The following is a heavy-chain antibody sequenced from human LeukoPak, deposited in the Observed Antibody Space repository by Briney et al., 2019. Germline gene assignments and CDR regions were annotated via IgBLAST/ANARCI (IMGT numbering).Heavy chain of an antibody. CDR1: GGSFSGYY. J-gene: IGHJ5*02. D-gene: IGHD7-27*01. CDR3: ARGSGWFDP. V-gene: IGHV4-34*01. CDR2: INHSGST. Sequence: SETLSLTCAVYGGSFSGYYWSWIRQPPGKGLEWIGEINHSGSTNYNPSLKSRVTISVDTSKNQFSLKLSSVTAADTAVYYCARGSGWFDPWGQGTLVTVSS.